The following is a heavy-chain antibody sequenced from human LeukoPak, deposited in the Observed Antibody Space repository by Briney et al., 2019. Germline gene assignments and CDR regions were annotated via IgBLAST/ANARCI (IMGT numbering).Heavy chain of an antibody. D-gene: IGHD5-18*01. CDR2: ISSSGSTI. Sequence: PGGSLRLSCAASGYTFNIHGMNWVCQAPRKGLGRVSYISSSGSTIYHADSVKGRFTISRDNAKNSLYLQMNSLRAEDTAVYYCAREGGYGRYYFDYCGQGTLVTVS. V-gene: IGHV3-48*04. J-gene: IGHJ4*02. CDR3: AREGGYGRYYFDY. CDR1: GYTFNIHG.